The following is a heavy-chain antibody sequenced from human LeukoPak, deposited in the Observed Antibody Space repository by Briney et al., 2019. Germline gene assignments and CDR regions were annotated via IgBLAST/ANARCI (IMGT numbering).Heavy chain of an antibody. CDR1: GFTFSSYA. D-gene: IGHD1-26*01. Sequence: PGGSLRLSCAASGFTFSSYAMHWVRQAPGKGLEWVAVISYDGSNKYYADSVKGRFTISRDNSKNTLYLQMNSLRAEDTAVYYCARARGAMSLWGQGTLVTVSS. CDR3: ARARGAMSL. J-gene: IGHJ4*02. V-gene: IGHV3-30-3*01. CDR2: ISYDGSNK.